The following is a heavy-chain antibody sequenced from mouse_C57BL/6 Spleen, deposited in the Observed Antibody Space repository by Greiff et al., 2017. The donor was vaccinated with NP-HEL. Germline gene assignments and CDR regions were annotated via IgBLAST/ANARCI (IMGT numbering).Heavy chain of an antibody. V-gene: IGHV5-16*01. CDR3: AKDGSSSYWYFDV. Sequence: EVKLMESEGGLVQPGSSMKLSCTASGFTFSDYYMAWVRQVPEKGLEWVANLNYDGSSTYYLDSLKSRFIISRDNAKNILYLQMSSLKSEDTATYYCAKDGSSSYWYFDVWGTGTTVTVSS. D-gene: IGHD1-1*01. CDR1: GFTFSDYY. CDR2: LNYDGSST. J-gene: IGHJ1*03.